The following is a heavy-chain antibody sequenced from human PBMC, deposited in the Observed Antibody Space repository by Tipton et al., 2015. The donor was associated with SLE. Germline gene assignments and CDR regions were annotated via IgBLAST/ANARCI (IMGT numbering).Heavy chain of an antibody. J-gene: IGHJ3*02. V-gene: IGHV3-21*01. Sequence: VQLVQSGGGLVKPGGSLRLSCAASGFTFSSYNMNWVRQAPGKGLEWVSSISSSSSYIYYADSVKGRFTISRDNAKNSLYLQMNSLRAEDTAVYYCARDLLLGEHHAFDIWGQGTMVTVSS. D-gene: IGHD3-16*01. CDR2: ISSSSSYI. CDR1: GFTFSSYN. CDR3: ARDLLLGEHHAFDI.